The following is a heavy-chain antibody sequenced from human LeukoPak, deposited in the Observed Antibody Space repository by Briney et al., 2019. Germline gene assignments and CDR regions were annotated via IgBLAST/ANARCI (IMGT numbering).Heavy chain of an antibody. CDR1: GGSISSGGYY. CDR3: ARHYGDYGLAPHYYYYYMDV. Sequence: SQTLSLTCTVSGGSISSGGYYWSWIRQHPGKGLEWIGYIYYSGSTYYNPSLKSRVTISVDTSKNQFSLKLSSVTAADTAVYYCARHYGDYGLAPHYYYYYMDVWRKGTTVTVSS. D-gene: IGHD4-17*01. V-gene: IGHV4-31*03. J-gene: IGHJ6*03. CDR2: IYYSGST.